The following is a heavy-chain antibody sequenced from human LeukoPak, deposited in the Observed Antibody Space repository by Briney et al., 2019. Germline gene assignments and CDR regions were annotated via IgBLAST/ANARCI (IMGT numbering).Heavy chain of an antibody. CDR3: ARDAPDFWSGYGDY. CDR1: GFTFSSYS. J-gene: IGHJ4*02. CDR2: ISSSSSYI. V-gene: IGHV3-21*01. D-gene: IGHD3-3*01. Sequence: GGSLRLSCAASGFTFSSYSMNWVRQAPGKGLEWVSSISSSSSYIYYAGSVKGRFTISRDNAKNSLYLQMNSLRAEDTAVYYCARDAPDFWSGYGDYWGQGTPVTVSS.